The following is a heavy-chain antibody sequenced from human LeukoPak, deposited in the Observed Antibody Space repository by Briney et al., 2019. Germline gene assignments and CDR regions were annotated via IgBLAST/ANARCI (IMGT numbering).Heavy chain of an antibody. CDR2: ISGSGGTT. V-gene: IGHV3-23*01. D-gene: IGHD3-10*01. J-gene: IGHJ4*02. CDR3: AKVAHYYGSGSYYEYYFDY. Sequence: GGSLRLSCAASGFTFSSYAMTWVRQAPGKGLEWVSSISGSGGTTYYADSVKGRFTISRDNSKNTLYLQMNSLRAEDTAVYYCAKVAHYYGSGSYYEYYFDYWGQGTLVTVSS. CDR1: GFTFSSYA.